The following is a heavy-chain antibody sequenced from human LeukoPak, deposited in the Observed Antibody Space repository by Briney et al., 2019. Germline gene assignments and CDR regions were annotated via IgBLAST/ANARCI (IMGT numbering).Heavy chain of an antibody. CDR1: GYGFTDYN. J-gene: IGHJ4*02. D-gene: IGHD3-10*01. Sequence: ASVKVSCKASGYGFTDYNMHWVRQAPGQGLEWVGRINPNSGDTTYAQRFQDRVTVTRDTSINSVYMELDRLTSDDTALYYCARELGVIGITKTGWGQGTLVIVSS. V-gene: IGHV1-2*06. CDR2: INPNSGDT. CDR3: ARELGVIGITKTG.